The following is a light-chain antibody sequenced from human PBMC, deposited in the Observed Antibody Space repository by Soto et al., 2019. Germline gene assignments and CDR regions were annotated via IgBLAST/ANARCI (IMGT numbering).Light chain of an antibody. J-gene: IGKJ1*01. CDR3: QQYGSSPRK. V-gene: IGKV3-20*01. Sequence: ELVLTQSPGTLSLSPGERATLSCRASQTVNNNYLAWYQQIPGQAPRLLISGASGRAAGIPDRFSGSGSGTDFTLTISRLEPEDFAVYYCQQYGSSPRKFGQGTKVDI. CDR1: QTVNNNY. CDR2: GAS.